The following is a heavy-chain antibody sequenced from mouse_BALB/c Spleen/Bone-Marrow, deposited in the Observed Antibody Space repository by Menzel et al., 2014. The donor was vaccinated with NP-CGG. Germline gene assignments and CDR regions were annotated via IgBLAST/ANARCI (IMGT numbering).Heavy chain of an antibody. Sequence: QVQLKESGPGLVAPSQRLSIPCTVSGFSLTSYDINWIRQPPGKGLEWLGVIWTGGGTNYNSAFMSRLSISKDNSKSQVFLKMNSLQTDDTAIYYCVRVLHYPPWFAYWGQGTLVTVSA. CDR3: VRVLHYPPWFAY. J-gene: IGHJ3*01. CDR1: GFSLTSYD. CDR2: IWTGGGT. V-gene: IGHV2-9-2*01. D-gene: IGHD5-5*01.